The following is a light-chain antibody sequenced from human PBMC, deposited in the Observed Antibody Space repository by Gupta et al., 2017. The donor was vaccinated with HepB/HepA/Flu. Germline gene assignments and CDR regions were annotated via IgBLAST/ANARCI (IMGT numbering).Light chain of an antibody. CDR3: QQRGNWPRT. CDR2: DAS. J-gene: IGKJ1*01. Sequence: DTVLTQSPAILSLSHGDRATLTCRASQRVYSSLAWYQQKPGQAPRLLMYDASKRATGIPARFSGSGSGTDFTLTISSLEPEDFAVYYCQQRGNWPRTFGQGTKVEIK. V-gene: IGKV3-11*01. CDR1: QRVYSS.